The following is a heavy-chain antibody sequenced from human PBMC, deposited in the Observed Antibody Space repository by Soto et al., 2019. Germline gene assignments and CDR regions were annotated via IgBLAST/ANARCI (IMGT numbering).Heavy chain of an antibody. Sequence: VQLVESGGGVVQPGRSLRLSCAASGFTFSDYAMHWVRQAPGKGLEWVAVVSHDGRNTHYADSVKGRFTISRDSSKDTVSLELTSLRAEDTAVYYCARGGRQWLVTSAFNYWGQGALVTVSS. V-gene: IGHV3-30*03. J-gene: IGHJ4*02. CDR3: ARGGRQWLVTSAFNY. CDR1: GFTFSDYA. CDR2: VSHDGRNT. D-gene: IGHD6-19*01.